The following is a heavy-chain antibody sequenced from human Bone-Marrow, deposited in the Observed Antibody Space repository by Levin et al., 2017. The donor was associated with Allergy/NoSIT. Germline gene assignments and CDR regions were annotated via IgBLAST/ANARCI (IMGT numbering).Heavy chain of an antibody. CDR3: ARRVTSSWWGTGDDF. Sequence: GESLKISCAGSGYSFTSYWIGWVRQRPGKGLEWIGMIYPYDSDTRYSPSFQGQVTISADQSLNSAYLQWSSLKASDTAMYYCARRVTSSWWGTGDDFWGQGTLVTVSS. D-gene: IGHD6-13*01. CDR1: GYSFTSYW. V-gene: IGHV5-51*01. CDR2: IYPYDSDT. J-gene: IGHJ4*02.